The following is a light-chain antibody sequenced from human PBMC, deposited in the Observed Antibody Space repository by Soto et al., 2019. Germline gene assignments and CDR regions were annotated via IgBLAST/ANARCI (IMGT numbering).Light chain of an antibody. Sequence: DIQMTQSPSTLSASVGDRVTITCRASQNINSWLTWYQQKPGKAPKLLINKVSSLKSGVPSRFSGSGSGTEFTLTISSLQPDDFATYYCQQSKSYSLTFGGGTKVEIK. J-gene: IGKJ4*01. CDR2: KVS. CDR1: QNINSW. CDR3: QQSKSYSLT. V-gene: IGKV1-5*03.